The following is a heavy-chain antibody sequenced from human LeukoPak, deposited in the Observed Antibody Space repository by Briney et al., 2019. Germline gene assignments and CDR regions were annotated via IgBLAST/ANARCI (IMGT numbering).Heavy chain of an antibody. CDR3: AGRVGYY. CDR1: GFTFSNAW. J-gene: IGHJ4*02. D-gene: IGHD1-26*01. Sequence: PGGSLRLSCAASGFTFSNAWMSWVRQAPGKGLEWVANIKQDGSEKYYVDSVKGRFTISRDNAKNSLYLQMNSLRAEDTAVYYCAGRVGYYWGQGTLVTVSS. V-gene: IGHV3-7*03. CDR2: IKQDGSEK.